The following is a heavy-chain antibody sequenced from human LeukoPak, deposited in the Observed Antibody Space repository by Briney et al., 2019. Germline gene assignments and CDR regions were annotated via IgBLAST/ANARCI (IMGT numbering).Heavy chain of an antibody. CDR2: IYYSGST. D-gene: IGHD4-23*01. J-gene: IGHJ4*02. CDR1: GGSFSGYY. CDR3: ARHEGTPTTVVTYYFDY. V-gene: IGHV4-59*08. Sequence: NPSETLSLTCAVYGGSFSGYYWSWIRQPPGKGLEWIGYIYYSGSTNYNPSLKSRVTISVDTSKNQFSLKLSSVTAADTAVYYCARHEGTPTTVVTYYFDYWGQGTLVTVSS.